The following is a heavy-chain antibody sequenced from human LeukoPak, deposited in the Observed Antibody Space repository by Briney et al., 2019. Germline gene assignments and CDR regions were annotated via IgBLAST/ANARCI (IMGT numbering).Heavy chain of an antibody. Sequence: ASVKVSCKASGYTFTSYAMNWVRQAPGQGLEWMGWINTNTGNPTYAQGFTGRFVFSLDTSVSTAYLQISSLKAEDTAVYYCAREVYGDPPDAFDIRGQGTMVTVSS. CDR2: INTNTGNP. CDR1: GYTFTSYA. J-gene: IGHJ3*02. V-gene: IGHV7-4-1*02. D-gene: IGHD4-17*01. CDR3: AREVYGDPPDAFDI.